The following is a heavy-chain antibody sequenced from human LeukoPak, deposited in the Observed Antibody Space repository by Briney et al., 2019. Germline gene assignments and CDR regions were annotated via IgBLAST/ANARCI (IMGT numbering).Heavy chain of an antibody. V-gene: IGHV1-46*01. Sequence: ASVKVSCKASGYTFTSYYMHWVRQAPGQGLEGMGIINPSGGSTSYAQKFQGRVTMTRDTSTSTVYMELSSLRSEDTAVYYCARDWDDGYYDSSGYYDFDYWGQGTLVTVSS. CDR3: ARDWDDGYYDSSGYYDFDY. D-gene: IGHD3-22*01. CDR2: INPSGGST. J-gene: IGHJ4*02. CDR1: GYTFTSYY.